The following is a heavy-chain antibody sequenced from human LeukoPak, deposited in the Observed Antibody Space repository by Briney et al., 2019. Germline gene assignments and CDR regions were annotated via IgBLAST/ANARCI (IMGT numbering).Heavy chain of an antibody. Sequence: SETLSLTCTVSGGSISSYYWSWIRQPPGKGLEWIGYIYYSGSTNYNPSLKSRVTISVDTSKNQFFLKLSSVTAADTGVYYCARDPTTVVTLPYYFDFWGHGTLVTVSS. CDR3: ARDPTTVVTLPYYFDF. V-gene: IGHV4-59*12. CDR1: GGSISSYY. J-gene: IGHJ4*01. CDR2: IYYSGST. D-gene: IGHD4-23*01.